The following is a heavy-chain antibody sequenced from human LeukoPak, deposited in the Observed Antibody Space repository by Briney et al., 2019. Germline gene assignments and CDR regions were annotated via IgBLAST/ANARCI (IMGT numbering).Heavy chain of an antibody. CDR3: ARGAVAVRNAFDI. Sequence: SQTLSLTCAISGDSVSSNSAAWNWIRQSPSRGLEWLGRTYYSSKWYNDYAVSVKSRITMNPDTSKNQFSLQLISVTPEDTALYYCARGAVAVRNAFDIWGQGTMVTVSS. CDR2: TYYSSKWYN. CDR1: GDSVSSNSAA. D-gene: IGHD6-19*01. J-gene: IGHJ3*02. V-gene: IGHV6-1*01.